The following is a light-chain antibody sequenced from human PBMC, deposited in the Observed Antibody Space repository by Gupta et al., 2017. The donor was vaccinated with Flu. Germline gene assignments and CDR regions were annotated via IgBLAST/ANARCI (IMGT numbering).Light chain of an antibody. CDR3: QQSDSTPLT. CDR1: HGISSY. J-gene: IGKJ2*01. V-gene: IGKV1-39*01. Sequence: FLSAAGGERVITTWRARHGISSYLDWYQQKPGKAPKLLIYAASSVKSGIPARFSGSGSGTDFTITISRLQPEDFAAYYGQQSDSTPLTFGQGTKVDIK. CDR2: AAS.